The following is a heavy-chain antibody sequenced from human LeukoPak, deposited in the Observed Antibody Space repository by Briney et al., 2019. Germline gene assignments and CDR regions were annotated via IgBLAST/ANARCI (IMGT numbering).Heavy chain of an antibody. J-gene: IGHJ3*02. CDR2: IHYTGST. Sequence: SETLSLTCTVSGGSISGYYWSWIRQPPGKGLQFIGYIHYTGSTNYNPSLESRVTLSVDTSKNQFSLKLRSVTAADTAVYYCARHGDAFDIWGQGTMVTVSS. V-gene: IGHV4-59*08. CDR1: GGSISGYY. CDR3: ARHGDAFDI.